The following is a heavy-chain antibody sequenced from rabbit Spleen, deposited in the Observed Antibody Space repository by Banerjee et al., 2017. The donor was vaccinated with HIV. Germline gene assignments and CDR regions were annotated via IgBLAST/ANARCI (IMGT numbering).Heavy chain of an antibody. CDR1: GFDFSDGYG. Sequence: QSLEESGGDLVKPGASLTLTCKASGFDFSDGYGMSWVRQAPGKGLEWIAYIFTTSGTTYYTSWVNGRFTISSHNAQNTLYLQLSSLTVADTATYFCVRDQAGDADYGPYYLNLWGQGTLVTVS. D-gene: IGHD2-1*01. CDR3: VRDQAGDADYGPYYLNL. CDR2: IFTTSGTT. J-gene: IGHJ4*01. V-gene: IGHV1S40*01.